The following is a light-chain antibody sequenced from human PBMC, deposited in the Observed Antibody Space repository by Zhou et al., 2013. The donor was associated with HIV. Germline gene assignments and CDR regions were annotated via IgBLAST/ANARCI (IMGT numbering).Light chain of an antibody. CDR2: DAS. V-gene: IGKV1-33*01. Sequence: DIQITQSPSSVSAFVGDRVTITCRASQDISAWLAWYQQKPGKAPKLLIYDASNLETGVPSRFSGSGSGTDFTFTISSLQPEDIATYYCQQYDNLPFTFGGGTKVEIK. CDR3: QQYDNLPFT. CDR1: QDISAW. J-gene: IGKJ4*01.